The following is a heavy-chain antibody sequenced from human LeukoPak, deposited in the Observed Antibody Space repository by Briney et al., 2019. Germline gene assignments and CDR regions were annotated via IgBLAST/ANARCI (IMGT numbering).Heavy chain of an antibody. CDR3: AREPYYYGSGELGP. Sequence: PSQTLSLTCTVSGGSISSGGYYWSWIRQHPGKGLEWIVYIYYSGSTYYNPSLKSRVTISVDTSKNQFSLKLSSVTAADTAVYYCAREPYYYGSGELGPWGQGTLVTVSS. V-gene: IGHV4-31*03. CDR2: IYYSGST. CDR1: GGSISSGGYY. D-gene: IGHD3-10*01. J-gene: IGHJ5*02.